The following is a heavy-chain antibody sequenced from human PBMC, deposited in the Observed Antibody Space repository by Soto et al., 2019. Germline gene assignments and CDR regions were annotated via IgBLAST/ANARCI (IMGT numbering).Heavy chain of an antibody. J-gene: IGHJ3*02. D-gene: IGHD4-17*01. CDR1: GGSISSYY. V-gene: IGHV4-59*08. CDR2: IYYSGST. Sequence: QVQLQESGPGLVKPSETLSLTCTVSGGSISSYYWSWIRQPPGKGLEWIGYIYYSGSTNYNPSLKSRVTISVDTSENQFSLKLSSVTAADTAVYYCARRTGGAPYDYGDYYFYVGFDIWGQGTMVTVSS. CDR3: ARRTGGAPYDYGDYYFYVGFDI.